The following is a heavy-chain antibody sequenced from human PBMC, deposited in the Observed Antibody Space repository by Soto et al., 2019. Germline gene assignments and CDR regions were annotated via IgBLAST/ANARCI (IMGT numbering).Heavy chain of an antibody. J-gene: IGHJ5*02. CDR2: TYFRGSA. V-gene: IGHV4-59*11. Sequence: SETLPLTCDVSGVSITSHYWNWIRQSPGMGLEWIGSTYFRGSASYNASLKSRVTISLDTSKDQLALILRAVPAADSAVDYCGRDLRSRRWFNPWGPGMLVTVSS. CDR3: GRDLRSRRWFNP. CDR1: GVSITSHY.